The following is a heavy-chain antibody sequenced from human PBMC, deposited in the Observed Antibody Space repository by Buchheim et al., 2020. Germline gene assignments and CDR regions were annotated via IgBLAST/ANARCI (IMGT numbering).Heavy chain of an antibody. Sequence: QVQLQESGPGLVKPPGTPSLTCAVSGGSLSSSNWWSWVRQPPGKGLEWIGEIYHSGSTNYNPSLKSRVTISVDKSKNQFSIKLSFVTAAATAVYYCARFSGMVAADSYYYGMDVWGQGTT. CDR3: ARFSGMVAADSYYYGMDV. CDR2: IYHSGST. D-gene: IGHD2-15*01. V-gene: IGHV4-4*03. CDR1: GGSLSSSNW. J-gene: IGHJ6*02.